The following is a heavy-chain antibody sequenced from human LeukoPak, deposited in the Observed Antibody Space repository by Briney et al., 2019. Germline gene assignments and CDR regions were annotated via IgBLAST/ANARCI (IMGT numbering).Heavy chain of an antibody. CDR1: GYSFSTYW. V-gene: IGHV5-51*01. D-gene: IGHD3-22*01. J-gene: IGHJ4*02. CDR2: IYPCDSDV. Sequence: GESLKISCKASGYSFSTYWIGWVRQLPRKGLVGMGMIYPCDSDVRYSPSFQGEVTMSADNSTNTAHLQRSNRKDSDTTIYYCARRYSTGYSYYLDYWGQGTLVTVPS. CDR3: ARRYSTGYSYYLDY.